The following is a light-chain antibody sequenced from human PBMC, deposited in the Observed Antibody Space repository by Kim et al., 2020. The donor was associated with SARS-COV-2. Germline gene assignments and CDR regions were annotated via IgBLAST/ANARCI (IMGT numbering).Light chain of an antibody. J-gene: IGLJ3*02. Sequence: GQSVTISCTGTSSDVGSYNRVSWYQQPPGAAPKLIIYEVSNRPSGVPDRFSGSKSDNTASLTISGLQAEDEADYYCSSYASSTNWVFGGGTKLTVL. CDR2: EVS. CDR3: SSYASSTNWV. CDR1: SSDVGSYNR. V-gene: IGLV2-18*02.